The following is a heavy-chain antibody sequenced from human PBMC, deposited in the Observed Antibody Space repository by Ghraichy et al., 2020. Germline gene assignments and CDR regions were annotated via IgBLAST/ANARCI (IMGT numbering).Heavy chain of an antibody. CDR3: ARQGGSSSPFGY. Sequence: SETLSLTCTVSGGSINSYYWTWIRQPPGKGLEWIAYISYSSYTNYNPSLKSRVTISLDTSKNQFSLKLSSVTAADTAVYYCARQGGSSSPFGYWGPGTLVTVSS. V-gene: IGHV4-59*13. J-gene: IGHJ4*02. CDR1: GGSINSYY. D-gene: IGHD6-6*01. CDR2: ISYSSYT.